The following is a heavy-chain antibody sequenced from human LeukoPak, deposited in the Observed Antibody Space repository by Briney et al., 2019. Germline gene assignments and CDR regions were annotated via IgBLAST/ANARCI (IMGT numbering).Heavy chain of an antibody. J-gene: IGHJ6*02. CDR3: ARDKDYYGSGSYYTGYGMDV. CDR1: GFTFSDYY. V-gene: IGHV3-11*04. D-gene: IGHD3-10*01. CDR2: ISTSGTSI. Sequence: TGGSLRLSCAASGFTFSDYYLSWLRQAPGKGLEWVSYISTSGTSIYYADAVKGRVTISRDNAKNSLYLQMNSLRAEDTAVYYCARDKDYYGSGSYYTGYGMDVWGQGTTVTVSS.